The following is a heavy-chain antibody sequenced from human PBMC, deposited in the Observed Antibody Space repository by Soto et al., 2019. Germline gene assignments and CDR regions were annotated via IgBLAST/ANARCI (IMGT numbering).Heavy chain of an antibody. D-gene: IGHD3-22*01. V-gene: IGHV4-30-2*06. CDR3: ARGHMYYSDRSAYYFDY. CDR2: IYHSGRT. Sequence: QLQLQESGSGLVKPSQTLSLTCAVSGGSISSGGFSWSWIRQSPGKGLEWIGYIYHSGRTYYNPSLVSRVTMSFDRSKVQFSLQLSSVTAADTAVYYCARGHMYYSDRSAYYFDYWGQGTLVTVS. J-gene: IGHJ4*02. CDR1: GGSISSGGFS.